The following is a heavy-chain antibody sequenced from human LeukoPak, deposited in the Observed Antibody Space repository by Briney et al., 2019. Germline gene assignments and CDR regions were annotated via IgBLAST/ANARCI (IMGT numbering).Heavy chain of an antibody. CDR1: GGSISSGGYY. CDR3: ARGLYDVWSGYPNRFDY. V-gene: IGHV4-31*03. J-gene: IGHJ4*02. Sequence: SETLSLTCTVSGGSISSGGYYWSWIRQHPGKGLEWIGYIYYSGSTYYNPSLKSRVTISVDTSKNQFSLKLSSVTAADTAVYYCARGLYDVWSGYPNRFDYWGQGTLVTVSS. D-gene: IGHD3-3*01. CDR2: IYYSGST.